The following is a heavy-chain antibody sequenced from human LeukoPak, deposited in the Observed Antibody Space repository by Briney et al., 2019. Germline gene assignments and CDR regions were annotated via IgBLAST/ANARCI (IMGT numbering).Heavy chain of an antibody. D-gene: IGHD3-22*01. Sequence: ASVNVSCKASGYSFTSYGISWVRQAPGQGLEWMGWISGYNGNTNYEQKVQGRVTMTTDTSTSTAYMEVRSLRSDDTAVYYCARDRWRLDDSSGYYSFTNWGQGTRVTVSS. J-gene: IGHJ4*02. V-gene: IGHV1-18*01. CDR1: GYSFTSYG. CDR3: ARDRWRLDDSSGYYSFTN. CDR2: ISGYNGNT.